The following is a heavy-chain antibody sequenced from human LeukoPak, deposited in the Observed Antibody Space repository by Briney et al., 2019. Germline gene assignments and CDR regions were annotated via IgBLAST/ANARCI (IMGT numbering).Heavy chain of an antibody. CDR3: ARYSSGWYFAFDI. CDR1: GYTFTGYY. D-gene: IGHD6-19*01. J-gene: IGHJ3*02. CDR2: INPNSGGT. Sequence: APVKVSCKASGYTFTGYYMHWVRQAPGQGLEWMGWINPNSGGTNYAQKFQGWVTMTRDTSISTAYMELSRLRSDDTAVYYCARYSSGWYFAFDIWGQGTMVTVSS. V-gene: IGHV1-2*04.